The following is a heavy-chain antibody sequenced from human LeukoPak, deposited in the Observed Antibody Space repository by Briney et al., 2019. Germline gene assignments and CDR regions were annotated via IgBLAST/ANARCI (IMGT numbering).Heavy chain of an antibody. V-gene: IGHV1-18*04. CDR3: ARDQHGVTTRWFDP. CDR2: ISAYNGNT. CDR1: GYTFTSYG. J-gene: IGHJ5*02. Sequence: ASVKVSCKASGYTFTSYGISWVRQAPGQGLEWMGWISAYNGNTNYAQKLQGSVTMTTDTSTSTAYMELRSLRSDDTAVYYCARDQHGVTTRWFDPWGQGTLVTVSS. D-gene: IGHD4-17*01.